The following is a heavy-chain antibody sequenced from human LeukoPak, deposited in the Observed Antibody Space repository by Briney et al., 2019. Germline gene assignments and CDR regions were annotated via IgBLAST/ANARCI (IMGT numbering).Heavy chain of an antibody. D-gene: IGHD6-13*01. CDR1: GYTFTSYY. CDR2: INPSGGST. CDR3: ARDGEPNSSSWYWFDP. V-gene: IGHV1-46*01. Sequence: ASVKVSCKASGYTFTSYYMHWVRQAPGQGLEWMGIINPSGGSTSYAQKFQGRVTMTRDMSTSTVYMELSSLRSEDTAVYYCARDGEPNSSSWYWFDPWGQGTLVTVSP. J-gene: IGHJ5*02.